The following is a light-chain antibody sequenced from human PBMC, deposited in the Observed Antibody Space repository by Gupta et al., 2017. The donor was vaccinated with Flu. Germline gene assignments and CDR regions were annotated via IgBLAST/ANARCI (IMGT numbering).Light chain of an antibody. J-gene: IGKJ2*03. CDR2: LGS. Sequence: DIVMTQSPLSLPVTPGEPASISCRSSQSLLHSNGYNYLDWYLQKPGQSLQLLIYLGSNRASGVPDRFSGSGSGTDFTLKISRVEAEDVGVYYCMQALQTRSSFGQGTKMEIK. CDR1: QSLLHSNGYNY. CDR3: MQALQTRSS. V-gene: IGKV2-28*01.